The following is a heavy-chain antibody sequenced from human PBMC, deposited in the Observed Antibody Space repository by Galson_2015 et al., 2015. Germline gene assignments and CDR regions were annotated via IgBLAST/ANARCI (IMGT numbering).Heavy chain of an antibody. CDR1: GYTFTAYS. D-gene: IGHD1-26*01. CDR2: INAGNGNT. V-gene: IGHV1-3*01. Sequence: SVKVSCKASGYTFTAYSIHWVRQAPGQRLEWMGWINAGNGNTKSSQNFQGRVTITRDISASTAYMELSSLRSEDTAVYYCAIDPHRYSGTPRGQGTLVTVSP. CDR3: AIDPHRYSGTP. J-gene: IGHJ5*02.